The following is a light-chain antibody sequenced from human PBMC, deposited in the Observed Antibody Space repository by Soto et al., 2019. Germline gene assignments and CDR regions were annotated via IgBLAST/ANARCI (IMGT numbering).Light chain of an antibody. V-gene: IGKV1-5*03. CDR3: QHFLSYPLN. Sequence: DIQMTQSPSTLSASVGDRVTITCRASQRISSWLAWYQQKPGKAPKLLIYEASILQSGAPSRFSGSGSGTEFTLTISSLQPDDFATYYCQHFLSYPLNFGGGTKVDI. CDR2: EAS. J-gene: IGKJ4*01. CDR1: QRISSW.